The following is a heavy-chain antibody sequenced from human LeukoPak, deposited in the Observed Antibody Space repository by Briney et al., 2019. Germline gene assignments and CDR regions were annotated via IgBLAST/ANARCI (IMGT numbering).Heavy chain of an antibody. CDR1: GLTFSSYA. D-gene: IGHD6-6*01. J-gene: IGHJ4*02. CDR2: ISGSGDNT. V-gene: IGHV3-23*01. Sequence: GGSLRLSCAASGLTFSSYAMSWVRQVPGKGLEWVSVISGSGDNTYYAGSVKGRFTISRDNSKNMLYLQMNSLRAEDTAVYYCAKWKYSNSGIDDYWGQGTLVTVSS. CDR3: AKWKYSNSGIDDY.